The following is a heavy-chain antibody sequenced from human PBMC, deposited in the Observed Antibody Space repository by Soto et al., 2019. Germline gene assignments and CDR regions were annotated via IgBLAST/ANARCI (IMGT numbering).Heavy chain of an antibody. D-gene: IGHD3-22*01. J-gene: IGHJ3*02. Sequence: QVQLQESGPGLVKPSQTLSLTCSVSGASISRIDYYWTWIRQHPEKGLEWIGNIYFRGNTYYSPSLESRLTISVDTSTNQFSLKLTSVTAADTAVYYCAREGGSYDSGGYLIRGAFDIWGQGTMVTVSS. V-gene: IGHV4-31*03. CDR3: AREGGSYDSGGYLIRGAFDI. CDR2: IYFRGNT. CDR1: GASISRIDYY.